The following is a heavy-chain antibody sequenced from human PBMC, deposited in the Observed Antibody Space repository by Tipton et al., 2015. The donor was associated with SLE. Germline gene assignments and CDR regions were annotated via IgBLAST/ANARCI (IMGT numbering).Heavy chain of an antibody. J-gene: IGHJ5*02. D-gene: IGHD2-2*01. CDR1: GGSFSAYY. CDR3: ATQSSTQCNWFDP. CDR2: INHSGST. V-gene: IGHV4-34*01. Sequence: TLSLTCAVYGGSFSAYYWSWIRQPPGKGLEWIGEINHSGSTNYNPSLKSRVTISVDTSKNQFSLKLSSVTAADTAVYYCATQSSTQCNWFDPWGQGTLVTVSS.